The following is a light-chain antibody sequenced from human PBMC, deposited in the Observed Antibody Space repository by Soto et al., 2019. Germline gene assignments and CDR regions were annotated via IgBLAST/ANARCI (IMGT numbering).Light chain of an antibody. CDR3: SSYTRSSTLEI. Sequence: QSALTQPASVSGSPGQSITISCTGTSSDVGGYDYVSWYQQHPGKAPKLMIYDVSNRPSGVSNRCSGSKSGNTASLTISGLQAEDEADYYCSSYTRSSTLEIFGGGTKLTVL. CDR1: SSDVGGYDY. CDR2: DVS. V-gene: IGLV2-14*03. J-gene: IGLJ2*01.